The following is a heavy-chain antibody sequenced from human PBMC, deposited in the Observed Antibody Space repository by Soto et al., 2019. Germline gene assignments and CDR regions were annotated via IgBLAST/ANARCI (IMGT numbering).Heavy chain of an antibody. D-gene: IGHD3-16*02. CDR1: GYTFTGYY. V-gene: IGHV1-2*02. Sequence: QVQLEQSGAEVKKPGASVKVSCKASGYTFTGYYMHWVRQAPGQGLEWMGWINPNTGGTNYAQKSQGRVAMTRDTYISTVYMEVSRLRSDDTAVYYCARGPGHVVPYYYSGMDVWGQGTTVTVSS. CDR2: INPNTGGT. CDR3: ARGPGHVVPYYYSGMDV. J-gene: IGHJ6*02.